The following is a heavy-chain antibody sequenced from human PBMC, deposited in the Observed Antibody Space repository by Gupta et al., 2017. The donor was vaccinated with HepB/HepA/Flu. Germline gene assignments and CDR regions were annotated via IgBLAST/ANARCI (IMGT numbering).Heavy chain of an antibody. D-gene: IGHD1-26*01. CDR1: GGSFSGYY. CDR2: INHSGST. CDR3: ARGLVGANDY. J-gene: IGHJ4*02. Sequence: QVQLQQWGAGLLKPSETLSLTCAVYGGSFSGYYWSWIRQPPGKGLEWIGEINHSGSTNYNPSLKSRVTISVDTSKNQFSLKLSSVTAADTAVYYCARGLVGANDYWGQGTLVTVSP. V-gene: IGHV4-34*01.